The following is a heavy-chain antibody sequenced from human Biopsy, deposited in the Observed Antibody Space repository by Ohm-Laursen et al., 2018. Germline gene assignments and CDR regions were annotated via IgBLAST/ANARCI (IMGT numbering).Heavy chain of an antibody. V-gene: IGHV3-74*01. D-gene: IGHD3-10*01. J-gene: IGHJ4*02. CDR1: EFIFSRFW. CDR2: INSDGSGT. Sequence: SLRLSCTASEFIFSRFWMYWVRQAPGKGLVWVSRINSDGSGTNYADAVKGRFTISRDNAKNTVFLQMSSLRAEDTAVYYCTRAEAGSGSLLYFDYWGQGTLVTVSS. CDR3: TRAEAGSGSLLYFDY.